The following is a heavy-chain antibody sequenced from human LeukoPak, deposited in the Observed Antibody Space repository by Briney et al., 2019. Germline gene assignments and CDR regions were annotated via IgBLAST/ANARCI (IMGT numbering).Heavy chain of an antibody. Sequence: GGSLRLSCAASGFTFSTYWMSWVRQAPGKAMEWVSSITSSGTYTFYADSVKGRFTISRDNAKNSLYLQMDSLGPEDTAVYYCARDPYSGNYGTYYYYMDVWGKGTTVTISS. J-gene: IGHJ6*03. CDR2: ITSSGTYT. CDR1: GFTFSTYW. V-gene: IGHV3-21*01. D-gene: IGHD1-26*01. CDR3: ARDPYSGNYGTYYYYMDV.